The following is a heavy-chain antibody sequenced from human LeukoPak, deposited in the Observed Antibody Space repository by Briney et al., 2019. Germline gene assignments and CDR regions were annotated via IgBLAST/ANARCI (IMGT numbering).Heavy chain of an antibody. Sequence: ASAKVSCKASGGTFSSYAISWVRQAPGQGLEWMGGIIPIFGTANYAQKFQGRVTITADESTSTAYMELSSLRSEDTVVYYCARTPLESPPYYYYGMDVWGQGTTVTVSS. V-gene: IGHV1-69*13. CDR1: GGTFSSYA. J-gene: IGHJ6*02. CDR2: IIPIFGTA. CDR3: ARTPLESPPYYYYGMDV.